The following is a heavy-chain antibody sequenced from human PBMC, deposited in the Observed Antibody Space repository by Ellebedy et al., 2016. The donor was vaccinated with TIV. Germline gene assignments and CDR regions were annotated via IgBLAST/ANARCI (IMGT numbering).Heavy chain of an antibody. CDR2: INHSGST. D-gene: IGHD6-19*01. J-gene: IGHJ6*02. CDR1: GGSFSGYY. CDR3: ARIFGSGWVDV. V-gene: IGHV4-34*01. Sequence: SETLSLTXAVYGGSFSGYYWSWIRQPPGKGLEWIGEINHSGSTNYNPSLKSRVTISVDTSKNQFSLKLSSVTAADTAVYYCARIFGSGWVDVWGQGTTVTVSS.